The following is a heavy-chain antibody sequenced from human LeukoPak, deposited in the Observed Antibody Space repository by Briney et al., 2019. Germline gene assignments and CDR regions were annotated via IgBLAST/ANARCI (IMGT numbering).Heavy chain of an antibody. CDR2: INPNSGGT. Sequence: GASVKVSCKXSGYTFTGYYMHWVRQAPGQGLEGMGRINPNSGGTNYSQKFQGRVTMTRDTSISTAYMELSRLRSDDTAVYYCARIFTLGYCSSNSCWKNSDYWGQGTLVTVSS. D-gene: IGHD2-2*01. CDR3: ARIFTLGYCSSNSCWKNSDY. CDR1: GYTFTGYY. J-gene: IGHJ4*02. V-gene: IGHV1-2*06.